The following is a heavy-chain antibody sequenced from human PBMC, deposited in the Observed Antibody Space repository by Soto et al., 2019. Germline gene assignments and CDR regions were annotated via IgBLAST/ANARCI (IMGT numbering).Heavy chain of an antibody. CDR3: ARDLAPDDPTCFEVVARFDF. Sequence: QVRLVQSGPEMKEPGASVKVSCKASNYDFRDYGFTWVRQAPGQGLEWMGWISPYKGDTNYAQKFQGRVTLTTDSSTNTAYMELRSLRSDDTAMYYCARDLAPDDPTCFEVVARFDFWGQGTLVTVSS. D-gene: IGHD2-21*01. CDR2: ISPYKGDT. V-gene: IGHV1-18*01. J-gene: IGHJ4*02. CDR1: NYDFRDYG.